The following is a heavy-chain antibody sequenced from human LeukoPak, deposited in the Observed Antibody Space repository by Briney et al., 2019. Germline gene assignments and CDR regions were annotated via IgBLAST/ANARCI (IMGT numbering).Heavy chain of an antibody. CDR1: GYTFTGYY. CDR3: ARSQGGSGSYYNDP. V-gene: IGHV1-2*02. D-gene: IGHD3-10*01. J-gene: IGHJ5*02. CDR2: INPNSGGT. Sequence: GASVKVSCKASGYTFTGYYMHWVRQAPGQGLEWMGWINPNSGGTNYAQKFQGRVTMTRDTSISTAYMELSRLRSDDTAVYYCARSQGGSGSYYNDPWGQGTLVTVSS.